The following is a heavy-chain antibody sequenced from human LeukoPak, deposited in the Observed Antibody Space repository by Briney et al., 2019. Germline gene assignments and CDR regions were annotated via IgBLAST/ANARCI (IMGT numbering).Heavy chain of an antibody. CDR2: ISTSSTYI. CDR3: AREAASRSYYIEY. CDR1: GFTFSCCS. J-gene: IGHJ4*02. D-gene: IGHD3-10*01. Sequence: GGSLRLSCAGSGFTFSCCSMSWVRQAPGKGLEWVSSISTSSTYIYYADSVKGRFTISRDNAKNSLYLQMNSLRAEDTAVYYCAREAASRSYYIEYWGQGTPVTVSS. V-gene: IGHV3-21*01.